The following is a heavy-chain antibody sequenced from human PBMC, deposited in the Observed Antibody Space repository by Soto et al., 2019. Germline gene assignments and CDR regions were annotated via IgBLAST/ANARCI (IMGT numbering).Heavy chain of an antibody. CDR1: GFSFSNSA. CDR3: ASWHEREHAYDV. J-gene: IGHJ3*01. V-gene: IGHV3-23*01. D-gene: IGHD1-1*01. CDR2: LYDVDGS. Sequence: GGSLRLSCTASGFSFSNSAMTWVRQAPGKGLEWVSALYDVDGSFYADSVKGRFTTSSDSSKTTVYLQMNGLRPDDTAVYYCASWHEREHAYDVWGQGTTVTVS.